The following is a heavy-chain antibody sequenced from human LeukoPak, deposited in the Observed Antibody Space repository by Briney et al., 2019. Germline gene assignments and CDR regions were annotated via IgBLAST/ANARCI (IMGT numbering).Heavy chain of an antibody. D-gene: IGHD3/OR15-3a*01. CDR2: ISYDGSNK. J-gene: IGHJ4*02. Sequence: GGSLRLSCAASGFTFSSYGMHWVRQAPGKGLEWVAVISYDGSNKYYADSVKGRFTISRDNSKNTLYLQMNSLRAEDTAVYYCAKVDWGSHQDYWGQGTLVTVSS. V-gene: IGHV3-30*18. CDR3: AKVDWGSHQDY. CDR1: GFTFSSYG.